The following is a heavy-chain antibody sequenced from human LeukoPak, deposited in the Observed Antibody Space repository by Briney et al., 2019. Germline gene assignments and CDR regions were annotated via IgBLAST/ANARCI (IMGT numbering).Heavy chain of an antibody. CDR2: IYSGGST. CDR3: ARDRDGSNDAFDI. CDR1: GFTVSSTY. Sequence: GGSLRLSCAASGFTVSSTYMSWVRKAPGKGLEWVSVIYSGGSTYYADSVKGRFTISRDNSKNTLYLQRNSLRAEDTAVYYCARDRDGSNDAFDIGGEETMVTVSS. J-gene: IGHJ3*02. D-gene: IGHD3-10*01. V-gene: IGHV3-53*01.